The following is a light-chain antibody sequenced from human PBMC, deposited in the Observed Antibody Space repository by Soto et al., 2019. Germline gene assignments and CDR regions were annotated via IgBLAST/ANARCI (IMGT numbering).Light chain of an antibody. V-gene: IGLV3-21*04. Sequence: SYELTQTPSLSVAPEKTASITCGGDNIGRQSVPWYPHKPGQAPILVMRYDSDRPSGIPERFSGSNSGNTATLTISRVEAGDEADYYCQVWDSSSDRPVFGGGTKLTVL. CDR1: NIGRQS. J-gene: IGLJ3*02. CDR2: YDS. CDR3: QVWDSSSDRPV.